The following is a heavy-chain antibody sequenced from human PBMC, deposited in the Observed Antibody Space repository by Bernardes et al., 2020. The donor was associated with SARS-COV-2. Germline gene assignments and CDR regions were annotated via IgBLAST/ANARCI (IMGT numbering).Heavy chain of an antibody. Sequence: GGSLRLSCAASGFTFSSYGIHWVRQAPGKGLEWVAVISYDGSNKYYADSVKGRFTISRDNSKNTLYLQMNSLRGEDTAVYYCAKEFRGGYSYGWVYYYYGMDVWGQGTTVTVSS. CDR1: GFTFSSYG. D-gene: IGHD5-18*01. J-gene: IGHJ6*02. V-gene: IGHV3-30*18. CDR3: AKEFRGGYSYGWVYYYYGMDV. CDR2: ISYDGSNK.